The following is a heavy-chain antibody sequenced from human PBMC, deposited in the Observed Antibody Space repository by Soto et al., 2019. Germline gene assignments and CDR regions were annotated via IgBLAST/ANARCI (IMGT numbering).Heavy chain of an antibody. D-gene: IGHD6-13*01. CDR1: GDSISSGDYY. Sequence: QVQLRESGPGLVKPSQTLSLTCTVSGDSISSGDYYWSGIRQPPGKGLEWIGCIYYSGNTYYNPSLKRRFSISVDTSRNQFSLQLSSVTVADTAVYYCARDFQRYSSPPGPVECWGLGNLVTVSS. J-gene: IGHJ4*02. CDR3: ARDFQRYSSPPGPVEC. V-gene: IGHV4-30-4*01. CDR2: IYYSGNT.